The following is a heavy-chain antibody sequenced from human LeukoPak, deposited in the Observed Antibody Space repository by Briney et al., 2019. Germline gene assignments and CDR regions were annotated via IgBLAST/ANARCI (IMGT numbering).Heavy chain of an antibody. J-gene: IGHJ4*02. CDR3: ARDIGTVTFDY. CDR2: ISSSGSTI. V-gene: IGHV3-11*01. D-gene: IGHD4-17*01. CDR1: GFTFSDYY. Sequence: GGSLRLSCAASGFTFSDYYLSWIRQAPGKGLEWVSYISSSGSTIYYADSVKGRFTISSDNAKNSLYLQMNSLRAEDTAVYYCARDIGTVTFDYWGQGTLVTVSS.